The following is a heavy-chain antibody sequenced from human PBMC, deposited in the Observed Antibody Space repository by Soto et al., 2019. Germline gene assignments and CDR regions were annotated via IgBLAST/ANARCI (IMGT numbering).Heavy chain of an antibody. Sequence: ASVKVSCKASGYTFTSYGISWVRQAPGQGLEWMGWISAYNGNTNYAQKLQGRVTMTTDTSTSTAYMELRSLRSDDTAVYYCARDRPRIAAPGMDVWGQGTTVTVSS. J-gene: IGHJ6*02. D-gene: IGHD6-6*01. CDR3: ARDRPRIAAPGMDV. V-gene: IGHV1-18*01. CDR1: GYTFTSYG. CDR2: ISAYNGNT.